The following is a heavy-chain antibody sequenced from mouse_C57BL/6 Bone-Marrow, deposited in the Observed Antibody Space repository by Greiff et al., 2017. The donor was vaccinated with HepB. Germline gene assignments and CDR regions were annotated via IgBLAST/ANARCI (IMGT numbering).Heavy chain of an antibody. D-gene: IGHD1-1*01. CDR1: GFTFSDYG. CDR3: ARPVEYYGSSLSAMDY. J-gene: IGHJ4*01. Sequence: EVQRVESGGGLVKPGGSLKLSCAASGFTFSDYGMHWVRQAPEKGLEWVAYISSGSSTIYYADTVKGRFTISRDNAKNTLFLQMTSLRSEDTAMYYCARPVEYYGSSLSAMDYWGQGTSVTVSS. CDR2: ISSGSSTI. V-gene: IGHV5-17*01.